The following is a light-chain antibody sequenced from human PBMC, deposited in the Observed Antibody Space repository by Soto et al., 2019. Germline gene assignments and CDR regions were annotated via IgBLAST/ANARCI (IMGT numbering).Light chain of an antibody. CDR1: QSILYTPNNNNY. J-gene: IGKJ1*01. Sequence: DTVMTQSPDSLAVSLGERATINCKSSQSILYTPNNNNYLAWFQQKPGQPPRLLIYWASTRESGVPDRFSGSGSGTDFTLTISSLQAEDVAVYYCQQYYNTFPTFGQGTKVEIK. CDR2: WAS. CDR3: QQYYNTFPT. V-gene: IGKV4-1*01.